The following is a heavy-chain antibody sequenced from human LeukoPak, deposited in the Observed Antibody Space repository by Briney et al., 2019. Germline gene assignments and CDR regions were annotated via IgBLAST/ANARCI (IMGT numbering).Heavy chain of an antibody. J-gene: IGHJ4*02. CDR1: GFTFGFYE. CDR2: IKSGGSSI. CDR3: ARDLHGDYDPTPFFDY. Sequence: GGSLRLSGATSGFTFGFYEMNWVRQAPGKGLEWVSYIKSGGSSIYYADSVKGRFTISRDNAKNSLYLQMNSLRAEDTAVYYCARDLHGDYDPTPFFDYWGQGTLVTVSS. V-gene: IGHV3-48*03. D-gene: IGHD4-17*01.